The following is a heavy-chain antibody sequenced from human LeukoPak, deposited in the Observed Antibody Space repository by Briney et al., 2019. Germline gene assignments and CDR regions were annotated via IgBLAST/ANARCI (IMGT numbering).Heavy chain of an antibody. V-gene: IGHV3-15*01. Sequence: GGSLRLSCAASGFTFSNAWMSWVRQAPGKGLEWVGRIKSKTDGGTTDYAAPVKGRFTISRDDSKNTLYLQMDSLRAGDTAVYYCAKDNSYSGSVYWGQGTLVTVSS. CDR1: GFTFSNAW. CDR3: AKDNSYSGSVY. CDR2: IKSKTDGGTT. J-gene: IGHJ4*02. D-gene: IGHD1-26*01.